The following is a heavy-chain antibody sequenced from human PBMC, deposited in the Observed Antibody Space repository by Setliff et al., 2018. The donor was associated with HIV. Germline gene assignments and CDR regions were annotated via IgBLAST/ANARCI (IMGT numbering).Heavy chain of an antibody. CDR2: IYYTGST. CDR3: AGDYFGSLDY. Sequence: PSETLSLTCTVSGDSINSYYWSWVRQPPGKGLEWIGYIYYTGSTNYNPSLESRVTISVDTSKNQVSLKLRSVTAADTAFYYCAGDYFGSLDYWGQGTLVTVSS. CDR1: GDSINSYY. D-gene: IGHD3-10*01. J-gene: IGHJ4*02. V-gene: IGHV4-4*08.